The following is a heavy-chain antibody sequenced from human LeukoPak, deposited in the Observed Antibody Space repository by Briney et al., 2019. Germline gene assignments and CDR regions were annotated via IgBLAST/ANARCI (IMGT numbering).Heavy chain of an antibody. CDR2: ISSSSSYI. Sequence: PGGSLRLSCAASGFTFSSYGMNWVRQAPGKGLEWVSSISSSSSYIYYADSVKGRFTISRDNAKNSLYLQMNSLRAEDTAVYYCARDRVLSPILTSGALPPHYWGQGTPVTVSS. V-gene: IGHV3-21*01. CDR1: GFTFSSYG. D-gene: IGHD3-9*01. CDR3: ARDRVLSPILTSGALPPHY. J-gene: IGHJ4*02.